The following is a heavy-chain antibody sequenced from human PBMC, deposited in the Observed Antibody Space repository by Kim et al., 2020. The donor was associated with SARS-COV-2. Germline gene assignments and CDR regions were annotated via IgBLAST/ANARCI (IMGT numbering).Heavy chain of an antibody. CDR2: IWYDGSNK. V-gene: IGHV3-33*01. CDR3: ARVPSWDYYYGMDV. Sequence: GGSLRLSCAASGFTFSSYGMHWVRQAPGKGLEWVAVIWYDGSNKYYADSVKGRFTISRDNSKNTLYLQMNSLRAEDTAVYYCARVPSWDYYYGMDVWGQGTTVTVSS. J-gene: IGHJ6*02. CDR1: GFTFSSYG. D-gene: IGHD6-6*01.